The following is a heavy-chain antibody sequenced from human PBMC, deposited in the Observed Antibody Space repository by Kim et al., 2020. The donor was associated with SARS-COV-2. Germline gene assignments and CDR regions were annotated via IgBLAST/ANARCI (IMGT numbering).Heavy chain of an antibody. V-gene: IGHV4-4*09. J-gene: IGHJ4*02. Sequence: SGSTTYNPTHRSRVTISLDTSQNQVSLKLSSVTAADTAVYYCARKEGTHWGQGTLVTVSS. D-gene: IGHD3-10*01. CDR2: SGST. CDR3: ARKEGTH.